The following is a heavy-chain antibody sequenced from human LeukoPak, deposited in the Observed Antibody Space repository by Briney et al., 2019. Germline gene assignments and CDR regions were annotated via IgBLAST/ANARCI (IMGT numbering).Heavy chain of an antibody. V-gene: IGHV4-59*12. J-gene: IGHJ2*01. Sequence: SETLSLTCTVSGGSITRDYWSWIRQPPGKGLEWIGYIYHSGSTYYNPSLKSRVTISVDRSKNQFSLKLSSVTAADTAVYYCARGLVATYWYFDLWGRGTLVTVSS. CDR3: ARGLVATYWYFDL. CDR1: GGSITRDY. CDR2: IYHSGST. D-gene: IGHD3-10*01.